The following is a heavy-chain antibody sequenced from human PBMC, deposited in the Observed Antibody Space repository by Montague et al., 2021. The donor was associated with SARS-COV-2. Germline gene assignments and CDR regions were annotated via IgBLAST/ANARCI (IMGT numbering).Heavy chain of an antibody. CDR2: ISYDGSNK. V-gene: IGHV3-30*14. Sequence: SLRLSCAASGFTFSSYAMHWFRQAPGKGLEWVALISYDGSNKYYADSVKGRFTISRDNSKNTLYLQMNSLRAEDTAVYYCARDSGSSFDPWGQGTLVTVS. CDR1: GFTFSSYA. J-gene: IGHJ5*02. D-gene: IGHD1-26*01. CDR3: ARDSGSSFDP.